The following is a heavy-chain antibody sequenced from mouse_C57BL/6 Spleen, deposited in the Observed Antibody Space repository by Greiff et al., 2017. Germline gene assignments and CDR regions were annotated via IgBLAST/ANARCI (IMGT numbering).Heavy chain of an antibody. Sequence: DVKLVESGGGLVKPGGSLKLSCAASGFTFSDYGMHWVRQAPEKGLEWVAYISSGSSTIYYADTVKGRFTISRDNAKNTLFLQMTSLRSEDTAMYYCARGSNYDYAMDYWGQGTSVTVSS. CDR3: ARGSNYDYAMDY. J-gene: IGHJ4*01. CDR1: GFTFSDYG. CDR2: ISSGSSTI. V-gene: IGHV5-17*01. D-gene: IGHD2-5*01.